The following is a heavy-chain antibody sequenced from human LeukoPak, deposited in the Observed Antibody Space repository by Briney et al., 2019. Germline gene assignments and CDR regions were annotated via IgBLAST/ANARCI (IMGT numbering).Heavy chain of an antibody. D-gene: IGHD2-2*01. CDR2: IYYSGST. CDR1: GGSISSGDYY. CDR3: ARGRVVLWFDP. V-gene: IGHV4-30-4*08. Sequence: PSETLSLTCTVSGGSISSGDYYWSWIRQPPGKGLEWIGYIYYSGSTYYNPSLKSRVTISVDTSKNQFSLKLSSVTAADTAVYYCARGRVVLWFDPWGQGTLVTVSS. J-gene: IGHJ5*02.